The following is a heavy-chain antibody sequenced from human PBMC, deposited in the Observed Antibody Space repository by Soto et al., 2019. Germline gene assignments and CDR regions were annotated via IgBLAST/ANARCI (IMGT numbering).Heavy chain of an antibody. CDR1: GFPFNNYA. CDR2: IWHDGSNE. V-gene: IGHV3-33*01. D-gene: IGHD2-21*02. CDR3: ARDDVSMVTTFLDY. J-gene: IGHJ4*02. Sequence: QVQLVESGGGVGQPGRSLRLSCAASGFPFNNYAMHWVRQAPGKGLEWVAVIWHDGSNEHYADSVKGRFRIARDNSNNNLYLQMNSLRGEDTALYYCARDDVSMVTTFLDYWGLGTLVTVSS.